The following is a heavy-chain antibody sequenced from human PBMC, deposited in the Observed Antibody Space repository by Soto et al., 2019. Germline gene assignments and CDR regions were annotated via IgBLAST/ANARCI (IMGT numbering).Heavy chain of an antibody. CDR2: ISSDGRDT. Sequence: GGSLRLSCTGSGFTFNISPIHWVPQAPGKGLEWVALISSDGRDTYYTDSVKGRFTVSRDNSKNTLYLQMNSPRVDDTAIYYCTRDSYTSSFLYWRQRPLVTVS. D-gene: IGHD2-2*01. V-gene: IGHV3-30-3*01. CDR3: TRDSYTSSFLY. J-gene: IGHJ4*02. CDR1: GFTFNISP.